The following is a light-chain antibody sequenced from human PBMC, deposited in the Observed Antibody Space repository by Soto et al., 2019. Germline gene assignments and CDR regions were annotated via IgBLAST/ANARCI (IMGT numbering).Light chain of an antibody. CDR3: QQYNDWPLT. Sequence: EIVLTQSPSTLSVSPGGGATLSCRASQSVSSNLAWYQQKPGQAPSLLIYGAFTRATGIPARFSGTGSGTEFTLTISSLQSEDFALYYCQQYNDWPLTFGQGTKVDIK. V-gene: IGKV3-15*01. J-gene: IGKJ1*01. CDR1: QSVSSN. CDR2: GAF.